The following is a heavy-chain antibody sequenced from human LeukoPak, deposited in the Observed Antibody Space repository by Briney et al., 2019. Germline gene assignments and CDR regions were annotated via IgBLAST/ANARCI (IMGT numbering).Heavy chain of an antibody. V-gene: IGHV4-38-2*01. J-gene: IGHJ4*02. CDR3: ARGYYGSGSYYKGNYFDY. Sequence: SETLSLTCAVSRYSISSGYNWCWIRQSPGKGLEWIGSISHSGRTYYKPSLKSRVTISVDTSKNEFSLNLSSVTAADTAVYYCARGYYGSGSYYKGNYFDYWGRGTLVTVCS. CDR1: RYSISSGYN. CDR2: ISHSGRT. D-gene: IGHD3-10*01.